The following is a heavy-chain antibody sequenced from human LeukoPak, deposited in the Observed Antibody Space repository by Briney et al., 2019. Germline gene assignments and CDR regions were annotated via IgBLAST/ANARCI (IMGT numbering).Heavy chain of an antibody. CDR3: ARDRGYYGSGSYYQFDY. CDR1: GGSISSYY. Sequence: SETLSFTCTVSGGSISSYYWSWIRQPPGKGLEWIGYIYYSGSTNYNPSLKSRVTISVDTSKNQFSLKLSSVTAADTAVYYCARDRGYYGSGSYYQFDYWGQGTLVTVSS. CDR2: IYYSGST. J-gene: IGHJ4*02. V-gene: IGHV4-59*01. D-gene: IGHD3-10*01.